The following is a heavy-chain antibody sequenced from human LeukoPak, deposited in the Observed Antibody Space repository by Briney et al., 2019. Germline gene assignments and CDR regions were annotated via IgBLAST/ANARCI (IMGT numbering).Heavy chain of an antibody. CDR1: GFTFSSYE. D-gene: IGHD6-19*01. J-gene: IGHJ4*02. CDR2: ISSGGSTI. V-gene: IGHV3-48*03. Sequence: GGSLRLSCAASGFTFSSYEMDWVRQAPGKGLEGVSYISSGGSTIFYADSVKGRFTISRDNAKNSLYLQMNSLRAEDTAVYYCARSSHITVALDYWGQGTLVTVSS. CDR3: ARSSHITVALDY.